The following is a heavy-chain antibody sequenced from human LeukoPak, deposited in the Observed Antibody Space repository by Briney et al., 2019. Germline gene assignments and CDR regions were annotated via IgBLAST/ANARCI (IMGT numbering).Heavy chain of an antibody. D-gene: IGHD1-26*01. CDR3: VRSGGY. V-gene: IGHV3-7*05. J-gene: IGHJ4*02. CDR1: GFTFSSHW. Sequence: GGSLRLSCAASGFTFSSHWMNWVRQAPGKGLEWVANIKEDGSEKYYVDSVKGRFTISRDNAKNSLCLQMNSLSAEETGIYYCVRSGGYWGQGTLVTVSS. CDR2: IKEDGSEK.